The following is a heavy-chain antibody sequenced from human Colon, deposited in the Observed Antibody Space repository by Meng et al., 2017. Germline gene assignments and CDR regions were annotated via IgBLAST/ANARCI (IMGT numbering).Heavy chain of an antibody. D-gene: IGHD3-22*01. J-gene: IGHJ4*02. CDR3: ARGYYYDKSGYSFDH. CDR2: IYPGDSEI. Sequence: GESLKISCQGSGYIFTNYWVAWVRQMPGKGLEWMGIIYPGDSEIRYSPSFQGQFSISADKSISTAHLQWSSLKASDTAVYYCARGYYYDKSGYSFDHWGQGTLVTVSS. V-gene: IGHV5-51*01. CDR1: GYIFTNYW.